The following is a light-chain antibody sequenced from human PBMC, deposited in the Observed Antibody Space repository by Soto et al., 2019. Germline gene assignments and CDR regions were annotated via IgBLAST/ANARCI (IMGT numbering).Light chain of an antibody. J-gene: IGKJ3*01. CDR1: QSVSSY. CDR2: DAS. CDR3: QHRSSRPFT. V-gene: IGKV3-11*01. Sequence: EIVLTQSPATLSLSPGERATLSCRASQSVSSYLAWYQQKPGQAPRLLIYDASNRATGIPARFSGSGSGTDCTLTISSLEIDDFEVCYSQHRSSRPFTFGPGTNVDIK.